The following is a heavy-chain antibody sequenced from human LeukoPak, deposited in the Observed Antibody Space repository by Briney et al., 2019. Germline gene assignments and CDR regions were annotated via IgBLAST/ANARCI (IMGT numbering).Heavy chain of an antibody. J-gene: IGHJ6*03. D-gene: IGHD1-20*01. Sequence: GGSLRLSCEASGFTFRDYQMSWIRQAPGKGLEWISYIHSNPKTIYYADSVKGRFTISRDNAKNSLYLQMNSLRAEDTAVSYCARLTGTRRGYYYYMDVWGKGTTVTVSS. V-gene: IGHV3-11*04. CDR2: IHSNPKTI. CDR1: GFTFRDYQ. CDR3: ARLTGTRRGYYYYMDV.